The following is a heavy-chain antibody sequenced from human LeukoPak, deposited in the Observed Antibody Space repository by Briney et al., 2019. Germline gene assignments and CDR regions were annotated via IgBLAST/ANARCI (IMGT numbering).Heavy chain of an antibody. Sequence: SETLSLTCAVYGGSFSGYCWSWIRQPPGKGLEWIGEINHSGSTNYNPSLKSRVTISVDTSKNQFSLKLSSVTAADTAVYYCARVGCSSTSCYCDYWGQGTLVTVSS. V-gene: IGHV4-34*01. D-gene: IGHD2-2*01. CDR1: GGSFSGYC. CDR2: INHSGST. J-gene: IGHJ4*02. CDR3: ARVGCSSTSCYCDY.